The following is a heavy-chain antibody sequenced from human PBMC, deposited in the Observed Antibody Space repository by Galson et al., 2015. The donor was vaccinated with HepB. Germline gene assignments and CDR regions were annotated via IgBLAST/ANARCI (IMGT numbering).Heavy chain of an antibody. V-gene: IGHV3-66*02. CDR1: GFTVSSNY. Sequence: SLRLSCAASGFTVSSNYMSWVRQAPGKGLEWVSVIYSGGSTYYADSVKGRFTISRDNSKNTLYLQMNSLRAEDTAVYYCARDSSGSYFHYYYGMDVWGQGTTVTVSS. D-gene: IGHD1-26*01. J-gene: IGHJ6*02. CDR3: ARDSSGSYFHYYYGMDV. CDR2: IYSGGST.